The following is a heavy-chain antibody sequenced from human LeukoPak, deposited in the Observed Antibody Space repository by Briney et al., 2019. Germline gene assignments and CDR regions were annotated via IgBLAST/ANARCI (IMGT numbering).Heavy chain of an antibody. CDR1: GYTFTGYY. J-gene: IGHJ5*02. V-gene: IGHV1-2*02. CDR2: INPKNGGS. D-gene: IGHD3-16*01. Sequence: ASVKVSCKASGYTFTGYYMHWVRQAPGQGLEWVGWINPKNGGSNYAQKFQGRVTMTRDRSISTAYMELSRLTSDDTAVYYCARASFWESPINWFAPWAREPWSPSPQ. CDR3: ARASFWESPINWFAP.